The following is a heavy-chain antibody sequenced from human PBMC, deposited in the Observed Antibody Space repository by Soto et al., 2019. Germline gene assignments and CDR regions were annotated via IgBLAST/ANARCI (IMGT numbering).Heavy chain of an antibody. CDR1: GYTFTSYA. CDR2: INAGNGNT. J-gene: IGHJ6*02. Sequence: GASVKVSCKASGYTFTSYAMHWVRQAPGQRLEWMGWINAGNGNTKYSQKFQGRVTITRDTSASTAYMELSSLRSEDTAVYYCARATTVFPTGGYYYYGMDVCGQGTTVTVSS. CDR3: ARATTVFPTGGYYYYGMDV. V-gene: IGHV1-3*01. D-gene: IGHD4-4*01.